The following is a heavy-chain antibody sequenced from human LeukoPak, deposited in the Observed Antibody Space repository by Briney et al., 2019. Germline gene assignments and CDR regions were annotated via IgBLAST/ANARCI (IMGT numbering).Heavy chain of an antibody. J-gene: IGHJ4*02. Sequence: QARGSLRLSCAASGFTFDYSAMSWVRQAPEKGLEWVSTINTGDITFYANSVKGRFTISRDNSKNALFLQMNSLRAEDTAIYYCVKGGFTYYDDWGQGTLVTVSS. D-gene: IGHD3-22*01. CDR1: GFTFDYSA. CDR3: VKGGFTYYDD. V-gene: IGHV3-23*01. CDR2: INTGDIT.